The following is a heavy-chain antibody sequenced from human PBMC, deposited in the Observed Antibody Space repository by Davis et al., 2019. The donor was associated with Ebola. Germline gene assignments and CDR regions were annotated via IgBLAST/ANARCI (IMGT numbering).Heavy chain of an antibody. CDR3: ARQIVVVVAASKTGRFDP. J-gene: IGHJ5*02. V-gene: IGHV1-69*06. CDR1: GGTFSSYA. Sequence: AASVKVSCKASGGTFSSYAISWVRQAPGQGLEWMGGIIPIFGTANYAQKFQGRVTITADKSTSTAYMELSSLKASDTAMYYCARQIVVVVAASKTGRFDPWGQGTLVTVSS. D-gene: IGHD2-15*01. CDR2: IIPIFGTA.